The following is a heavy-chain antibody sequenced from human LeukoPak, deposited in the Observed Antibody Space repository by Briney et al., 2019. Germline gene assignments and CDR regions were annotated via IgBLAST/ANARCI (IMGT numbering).Heavy chain of an antibody. CDR1: GYTFTSYG. Sequence: ASVKVSCKASGYTFTSYGISWVRQAPGQGLEWMGWISAYNGNTNYAQKLQGRVTMTTDTSTSTAYMELRSLRSDDTAVYYCARDVYLGRGYYYYGMDVWGQGTTDTVSS. J-gene: IGHJ6*02. CDR3: ARDVYLGRGYYYYGMDV. V-gene: IGHV1-18*01. CDR2: ISAYNGNT. D-gene: IGHD5/OR15-5a*01.